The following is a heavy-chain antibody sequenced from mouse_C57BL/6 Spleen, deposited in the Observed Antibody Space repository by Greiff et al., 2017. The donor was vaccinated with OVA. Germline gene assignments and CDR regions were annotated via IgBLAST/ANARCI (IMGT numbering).Heavy chain of an antibody. V-gene: IGHV1-61*01. Sequence: VQLQQPGAELVRPGSSVKLSCKASGYTFTSYWMDWVKQRPGQGLEWIGNIYPSDSETHYNQKFKDKATLTVDKSSSTAYMQLSSLTSEDSAVYYCARWDSSGYYAMDYWGQGTSVTVSS. D-gene: IGHD3-2*02. CDR2: IYPSDSET. CDR3: ARWDSSGYYAMDY. J-gene: IGHJ4*01. CDR1: GYTFTSYW.